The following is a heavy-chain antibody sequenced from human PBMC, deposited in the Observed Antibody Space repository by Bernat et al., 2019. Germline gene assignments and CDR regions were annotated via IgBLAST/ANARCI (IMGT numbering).Heavy chain of an antibody. J-gene: IGHJ4*02. Sequence: QVQLVESGGGVVQPGRSLRLSCAASGFTFSSYGMHWVRQAPGKGLEWVAVIWYDGSNKYYADSVKGRFTISRDNSKNTLYLQMNSLRAEDTAVNYCARVHLLILEARAPFDYWGQGTLVTVSS. CDR2: IWYDGSNK. D-gene: IGHD1-1*01. CDR3: ARVHLLILEARAPFDY. CDR1: GFTFSSYG. V-gene: IGHV3-33*01.